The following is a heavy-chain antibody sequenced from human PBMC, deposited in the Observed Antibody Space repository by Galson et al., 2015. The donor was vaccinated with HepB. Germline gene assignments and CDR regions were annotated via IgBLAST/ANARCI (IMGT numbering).Heavy chain of an antibody. CDR3: ARGGMGGMDV. J-gene: IGHJ6*02. V-gene: IGHV1-18*04. CDR2: ISPNNGNT. Sequence: SVKVSCKASGYTFTSNGITWVRQAPGQGLEWMGWISPNNGNTNYAQKLRGRVTMTTDTFTNTAYVELRSLNSDDTAVYYCARGGMGGMDVWGQGTTVTVSS. D-gene: IGHD3-16*01. CDR1: GYTFTSNG.